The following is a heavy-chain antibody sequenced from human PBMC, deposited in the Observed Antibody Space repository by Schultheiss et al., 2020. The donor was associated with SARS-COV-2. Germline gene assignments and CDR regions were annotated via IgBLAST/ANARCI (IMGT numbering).Heavy chain of an antibody. CDR3: AREYGVSEDCDYGMDV. D-gene: IGHD2-21*02. J-gene: IGHJ6*02. CDR1: GYTFTGYY. CDR2: INPNSGGT. V-gene: IGHV1-2*04. Sequence: ASVKVSCKASGYTFTGYYMHWVRQAPGQGLEWMGWINPNSGGTNYAQKFQGWVTMTRDTSISTAYMELSRLRSDDTAVYYCAREYGVSEDCDYGMDVWGQGTTVTVSS.